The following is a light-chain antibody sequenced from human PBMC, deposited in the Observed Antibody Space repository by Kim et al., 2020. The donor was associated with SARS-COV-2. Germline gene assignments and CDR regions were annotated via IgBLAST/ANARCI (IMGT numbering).Light chain of an antibody. CDR1: SSNIGSNT. CDR2: SNN. Sequence: ELTQPPSASGTPGQRVTISCSGSSSNIGSNTVNWYQQLPGTAPKLLIYSNNQRPSGVPDRFSGSKSGTSASLAISGLQSEDEADYYCAAWDDSRNGYVFGTGTKVTVL. V-gene: IGLV1-44*01. CDR3: AAWDDSRNGYV. J-gene: IGLJ1*01.